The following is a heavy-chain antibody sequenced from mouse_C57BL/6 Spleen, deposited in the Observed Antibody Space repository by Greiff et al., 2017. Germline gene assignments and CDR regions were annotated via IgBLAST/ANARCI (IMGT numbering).Heavy chain of an antibody. D-gene: IGHD2-3*01. CDR1: GYAFSSSW. CDR2: IYPGDGDT. V-gene: IGHV1-82*01. Sequence: QVQLQQSGPELVKPGASVTISCKASGYAFSSSWMNWVKQRPGKGLEWIGRIYPGDGDTNYIGKFKGKATLTADKSSSTAYMQLSSLTSEDSAVYFCARDLIYDSYYVGWYFDVWGTGTTVTVSS. J-gene: IGHJ1*03. CDR3: ARDLIYDSYYVGWYFDV.